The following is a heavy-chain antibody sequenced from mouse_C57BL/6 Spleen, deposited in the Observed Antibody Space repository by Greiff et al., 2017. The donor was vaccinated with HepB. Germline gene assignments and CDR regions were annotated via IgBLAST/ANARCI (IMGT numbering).Heavy chain of an antibody. Sequence: VKLQQPGAELVMPGASVKLSCKASGYTFTSYWMHWVKQRPGQGLEWIGEIDPSDSYTNYNQKFKGKSTLTVDKSSSTAYMQLSSLTSEDSAVYYCARDYYGSSYGDYFDYWGQGTTLTVSS. CDR1: GYTFTSYW. CDR2: IDPSDSYT. D-gene: IGHD1-1*01. V-gene: IGHV1-69*01. CDR3: ARDYYGSSYGDYFDY. J-gene: IGHJ2*01.